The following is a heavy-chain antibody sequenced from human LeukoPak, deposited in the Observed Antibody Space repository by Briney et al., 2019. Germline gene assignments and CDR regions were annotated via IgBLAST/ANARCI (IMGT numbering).Heavy chain of an antibody. V-gene: IGHV1-3*03. J-gene: IGHJ4*02. D-gene: IGHD2-21*01. CDR1: GYIFTTYA. Sequence: ASVKVSCKTSGYIFTTYAIKWVRQAPGQRLQCMGWINPGNGDTKYSQDFHGRVTITSDTSATTVYMELRGLRSEDTALYYCARGDTYCDGDCFSEWGQGTLVTVSS. CDR3: ARGDTYCDGDCFSE. CDR2: INPGNGDT.